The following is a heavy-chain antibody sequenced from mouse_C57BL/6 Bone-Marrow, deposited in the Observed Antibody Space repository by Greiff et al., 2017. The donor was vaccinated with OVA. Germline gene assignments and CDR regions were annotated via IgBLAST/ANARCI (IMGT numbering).Heavy chain of an antibody. CDR2: ISGGGGNT. J-gene: IGHJ3*01. V-gene: IGHV5-9*04. CDR1: GFTFSSYT. D-gene: IGHD1-1*02. Sequence: EVKLMESGGGLVKPGGSLKISCAASGFTFSSYTMSWVRQTPEKRLEWVATISGGGGNTYYLDSVKGRFTISRDNAKNTLYLQMSCLRSEDTAMYFCARHRLWAWFAYWGQEALVTVSA. CDR3: ARHRLWAWFAY.